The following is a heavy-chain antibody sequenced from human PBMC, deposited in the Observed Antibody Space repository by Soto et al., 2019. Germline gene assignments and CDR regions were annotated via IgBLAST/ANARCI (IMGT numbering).Heavy chain of an antibody. CDR1: GFTFSSYG. CDR3: ARGPNLLHKLDLRRGPYGMDV. J-gene: IGHJ6*02. CDR2: IWYDGSNK. V-gene: IGHV3-33*01. D-gene: IGHD1-7*01. Sequence: QVQLVESGGGVVQPGRSLRLSCAASGFTFSSYGMHWVRQAPGKGLEWVAVIWYDGSNKYYADSVKGRFTISRDNSKNTLYLQMNSLRAEDTAVYYCARGPNLLHKLDLRRGPYGMDVWGQGTTVTVSS.